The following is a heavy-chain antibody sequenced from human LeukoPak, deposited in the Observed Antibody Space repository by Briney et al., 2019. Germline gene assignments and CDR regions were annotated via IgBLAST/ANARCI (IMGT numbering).Heavy chain of an antibody. V-gene: IGHV3-48*03. CDR3: ARQSSIWNDGTNTDFNY. CDR1: GFTLSSYE. J-gene: IGHJ4*02. D-gene: IGHD1-1*01. CDR2: ISSSGFIM. Sequence: GGSLRLSCVASGFTLSSYEMNWVRQAPGKGLEWVSYISSSGFIMYYADSVEGRFTISRDNAKNSLYLQMNSLRAEDTAVYYCARQSSIWNDGTNTDFNYWGQGTLVTVSS.